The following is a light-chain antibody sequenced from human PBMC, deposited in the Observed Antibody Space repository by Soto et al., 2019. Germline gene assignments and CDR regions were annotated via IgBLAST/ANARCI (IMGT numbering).Light chain of an antibody. Sequence: QSVLTQPPSVSGAPGQRVTISCTGSSSNSGAGYDVHWYQQLPGTAPKLLIYGNSNRPSGVPDRFSGSKSGTSASLAITGLQAEDEADYYCQSYESSLSGWVFGGGTKLTVL. CDR2: GNS. V-gene: IGLV1-40*01. CDR1: SSNSGAGYD. J-gene: IGLJ3*02. CDR3: QSYESSLSGWV.